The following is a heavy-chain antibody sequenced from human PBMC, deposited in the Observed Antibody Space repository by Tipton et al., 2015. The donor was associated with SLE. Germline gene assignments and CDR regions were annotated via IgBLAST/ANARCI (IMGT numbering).Heavy chain of an antibody. CDR2: IYYSGST. CDR3: ARLSYGLYYYGMDV. CDR1: GGSISSSSYY. Sequence: TLSLTCTVSGGSISSSSYYWGWIRQPPGKGLEWIGSIYYSGSTYYNPSIKSRVTISVDTSKNQFSLKLSSVTATDTAVYYCARLSYGLYYYGMDVWGQGTTVTVSS. D-gene: IGHD1-26*01. V-gene: IGHV4-39*07. J-gene: IGHJ6*02.